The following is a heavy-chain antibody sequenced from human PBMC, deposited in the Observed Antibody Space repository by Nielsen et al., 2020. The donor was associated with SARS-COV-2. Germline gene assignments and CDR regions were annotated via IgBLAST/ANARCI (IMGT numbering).Heavy chain of an antibody. CDR1: GYTFTSYA. CDR2: INTNTGNP. V-gene: IGHV7-4-1*02. Sequence: ASVKVSCKASGYTFTSYAMNWVRQAPGQGLEWMGWINTNTGNPTYAQGFTGRFVFSLDTSVGTAYLQISSLKAEDTAVYYCASITMVRGVITTIDYWGQGTLVTVSS. J-gene: IGHJ4*02. D-gene: IGHD3-10*01. CDR3: ASITMVRGVITTIDY.